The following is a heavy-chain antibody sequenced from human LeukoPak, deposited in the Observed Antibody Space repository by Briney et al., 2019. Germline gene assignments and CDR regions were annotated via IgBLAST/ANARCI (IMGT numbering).Heavy chain of an antibody. CDR2: INHSGST. CDR3: ARWAHAFDI. V-gene: IGHV4-34*01. Sequence: SETLSLTCAVYGGSFSGYYWSWIRQPPGKGLEWIGEINHSGSTNYNPSLKSRVTISVDTSKNQFSPKLSSVTAADTAVYYCARWAHAFDIWGQGTMVAVSS. J-gene: IGHJ3*02. CDR1: GGSFSGYY.